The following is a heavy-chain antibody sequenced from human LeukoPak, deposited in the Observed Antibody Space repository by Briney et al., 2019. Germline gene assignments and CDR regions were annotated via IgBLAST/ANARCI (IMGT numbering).Heavy chain of an antibody. CDR1: GFNLSCYA. J-gene: IGHJ4*02. CDR3: AKGSRITMIRGENFDY. V-gene: IGHV3-23*01. Sequence: GGSLRLSCAASGFNLSCYAMSWVRQGPGKGLEWVSAISVSGNTYHADSVKGRFTISRDNAKHSLYLQMNDLRPEDTALYYCAKGSRITMIRGENFDYWGQGTLGNGSS. CDR2: ISVSGNT. D-gene: IGHD3-10*01.